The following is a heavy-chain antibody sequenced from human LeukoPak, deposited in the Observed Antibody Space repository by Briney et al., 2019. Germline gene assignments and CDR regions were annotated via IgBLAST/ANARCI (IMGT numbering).Heavy chain of an antibody. CDR3: AKSGPLGYYDSSGYYFDY. V-gene: IGHV3-23*01. J-gene: IGHJ4*02. D-gene: IGHD3-22*01. CDR1: GFTFSSYT. CDR2: ISGSGGST. Sequence: GGSLRLSCAASGFTFSSYTMSWVRLAPGKGLEWVSAISGSGGSTYYADSVKGRFTISRDNSKNTLYLQMNSLRAEDTAVYYCAKSGPLGYYDSSGYYFDYWGQGTLVTVSS.